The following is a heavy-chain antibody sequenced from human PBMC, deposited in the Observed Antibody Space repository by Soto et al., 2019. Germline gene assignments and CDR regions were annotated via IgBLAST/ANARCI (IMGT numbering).Heavy chain of an antibody. V-gene: IGHV3-23*01. CDR1: GFTFSSYA. J-gene: IGHJ6*03. D-gene: IGHD6-6*01. CDR2: ISGSGGST. Sequence: EVQLLESGGGLVQPGGSLRLSCAASGFTFSSYAMSWVRQAPGKGLEWVSAISGSGGSTYYADSVKGRFTISRDNSKNTLYLQMNSMRAEDTAVYYCAKRPRDYYYYMDVWGKGTTVTVSS. CDR3: AKRPRDYYYYMDV.